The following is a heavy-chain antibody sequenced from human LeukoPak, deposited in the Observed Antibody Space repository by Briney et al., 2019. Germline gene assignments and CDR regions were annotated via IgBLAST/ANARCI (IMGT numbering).Heavy chain of an antibody. CDR1: GGSLSSSSYY. J-gene: IGHJ4*02. CDR3: ARHPTDYYDSSGLSNMIDY. Sequence: SQTLSLTCTVSGGSLSSSSYYWGWIRQPPGKGLEWIGSIYYSGSTYYNPSLKSRVTISVDTSKNQFSLKLSSVTAADTAVYYCARHPTDYYDSSGLSNMIDYWGQGTLVTVSS. V-gene: IGHV4-39*01. D-gene: IGHD3-22*01. CDR2: IYYSGST.